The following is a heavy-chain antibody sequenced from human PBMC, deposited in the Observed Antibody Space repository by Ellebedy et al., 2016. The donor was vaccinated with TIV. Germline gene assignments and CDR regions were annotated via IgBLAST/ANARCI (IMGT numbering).Heavy chain of an antibody. J-gene: IGHJ4*02. CDR3: ARHWHHNSRADY. CDR2: IYYSGGT. V-gene: IGHV4-59*08. D-gene: IGHD2/OR15-2a*01. Sequence: GSLRLXXTVSRGSISSFYWSWIRQPPGKGLEWIGYIYYSGGTNYNPSLKSRVTISVDTSKNQFSLKMRSVTAADTAVYYCARHWHHNSRADYWGQGTLVTVSS. CDR1: RGSISSFY.